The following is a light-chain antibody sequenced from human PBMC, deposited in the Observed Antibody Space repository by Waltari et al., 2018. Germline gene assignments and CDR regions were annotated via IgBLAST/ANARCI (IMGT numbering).Light chain of an antibody. V-gene: IGLV2-14*01. J-gene: IGLJ3*02. Sequence: QSALTQPASVSGSPGQSITISCIGTSSDVGGYHSVSWYQQHPGKVPKLMIYEVSNRPSGVSNRFTASKSGNTASLTISGLQAEDEADYYCSSYTSSNSWVFGGGTKLTVL. CDR3: SSYTSSNSWV. CDR1: SSDVGGYHS. CDR2: EVS.